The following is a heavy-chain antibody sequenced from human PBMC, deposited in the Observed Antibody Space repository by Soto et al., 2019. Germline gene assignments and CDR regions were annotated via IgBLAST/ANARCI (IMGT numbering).Heavy chain of an antibody. J-gene: IGHJ4*02. CDR2: ISYDGSNK. Sequence: GGSLRLSCAASGFTFSSYAMHWVRQAPGKGLEWVAVISYDGSNKYYADSVKGRFTISRDNSKNTLYLQMNSLRSEDTAVYYCASADPRRYFDYWGQGTLVTVSS. CDR1: GFTFSSYA. CDR3: ASADPRRYFDY. V-gene: IGHV3-30-3*01.